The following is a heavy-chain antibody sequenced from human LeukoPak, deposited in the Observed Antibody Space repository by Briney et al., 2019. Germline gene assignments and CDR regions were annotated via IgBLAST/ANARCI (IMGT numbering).Heavy chain of an antibody. CDR1: GGSISSYY. J-gene: IGHJ4*02. V-gene: IGHV4-59*01. D-gene: IGHD6-13*01. CDR2: IYYSGST. Sequence: SETLSLTCTVSGGSISSYYWSWIRQPPGKGLEWIGYIYYSGSTNYNPSLKSRVTISVDTSKNQFSLKLSSVTAADTAVYYCARSEPAGLIDYWGQGTLVTVSS. CDR3: ARSEPAGLIDY.